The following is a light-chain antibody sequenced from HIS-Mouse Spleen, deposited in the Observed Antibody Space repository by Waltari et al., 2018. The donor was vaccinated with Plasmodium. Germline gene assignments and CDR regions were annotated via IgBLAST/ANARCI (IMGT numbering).Light chain of an antibody. J-gene: IGLJ3*02. CDR2: EDS. CDR1: ALPKKY. CDR3: YSTDSSGNHRV. V-gene: IGLV3-10*01. Sequence: SYELTPPPSVSVSPGPTARITCPGDALPKKYAYWYQQKSGQAPVLFIYEDSKRPSGIPERFSGSSSGTMATLTISGAQVEGEADYYCYSTDSSGNHRVFGGGTKLTVL.